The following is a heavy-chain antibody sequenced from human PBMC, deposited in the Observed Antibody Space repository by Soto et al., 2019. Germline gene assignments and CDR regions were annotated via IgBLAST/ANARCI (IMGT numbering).Heavy chain of an antibody. V-gene: IGHV3-30-3*01. CDR1: GFTFSSYA. D-gene: IGHD5-12*01. J-gene: IGHJ4*02. CDR2: ISYDGSNK. Sequence: QVQLVESGGGVVQPGRSLRLSCAASGFTFSSYAMHWVRQAPGKGLEWVAVISYDGSNKYYADSVKGRFTISRDNYKNTLYLQMNSLRAEDTAEYYCARGSGGYGDYWGQGTLVTVSS. CDR3: ARGSGGYGDY.